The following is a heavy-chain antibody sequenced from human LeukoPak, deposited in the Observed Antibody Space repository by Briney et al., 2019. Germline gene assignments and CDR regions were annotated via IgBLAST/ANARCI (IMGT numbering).Heavy chain of an antibody. V-gene: IGHV4-4*07. CDR2: IYTSGST. D-gene: IGHD4-17*01. CDR3: ANSIDFDYGDYYFDY. J-gene: IGHJ4*02. Sequence: SETLSLTCTVSGGSISSYYWSWIRQPAGKGLEWIGRIYTSGSTSYNPSLKSRVTISLDTSKNQFSLKLSSVTAADTAVYYCANSIDFDYGDYYFDYWGQGALVTISS. CDR1: GGSISSYY.